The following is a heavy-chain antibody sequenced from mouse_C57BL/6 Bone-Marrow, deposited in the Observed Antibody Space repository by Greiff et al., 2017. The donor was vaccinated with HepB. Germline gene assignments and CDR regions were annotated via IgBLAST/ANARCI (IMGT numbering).Heavy chain of an antibody. V-gene: IGHV5-17*03. CDR1: GFTFSDYG. D-gene: IGHD1-1*01. CDR3: ARSGSSLFAY. J-gene: IGHJ3*01. Sequence: EVKLMESGGGLVKPGGSLKLSCAASGFTFSDYGMHWVRQAPEKGLEWVAYISSGSSTIYYADTVKGRFTISRDNAKNTLFLQMSHLKSEDTAMYYCARSGSSLFAYWGQGTLVTVSA. CDR2: ISSGSSTI.